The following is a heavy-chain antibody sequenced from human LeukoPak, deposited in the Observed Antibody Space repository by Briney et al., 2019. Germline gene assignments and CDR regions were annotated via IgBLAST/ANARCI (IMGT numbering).Heavy chain of an antibody. Sequence: VSVKVSCKASGYTFTGYYMHWVRQAPGQGLEWMGWINPNSGGTNYAQKFQGRVTMTRDTSISTAYMELSRLRSDDTAVYYCARDRGSSSRFDPWGQGTLVTVSS. CDR1: GYTFTGYY. CDR3: ARDRGSSSRFDP. V-gene: IGHV1-2*02. D-gene: IGHD6-13*01. J-gene: IGHJ5*02. CDR2: INPNSGGT.